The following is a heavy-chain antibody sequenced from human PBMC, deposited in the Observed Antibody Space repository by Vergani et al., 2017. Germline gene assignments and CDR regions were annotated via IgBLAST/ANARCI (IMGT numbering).Heavy chain of an antibody. J-gene: IGHJ3*02. CDR2: FDPEDGET. D-gene: IGHD3-22*01. CDR3: AARRINYYDSTRYYAFDI. CDR1: GYTLTELS. V-gene: IGHV1-24*01. Sequence: QVQLVHSGAEVKKPGASVKVSCKVSGYTLTELSMHWVRQAPGKGLEWMGGFDPEDGETIYAQKFQGRVTMTEDTSTDTAYMELSSLRSEDTAVYYCAARRINYYDSTRYYAFDIWGQGTMVTVSS.